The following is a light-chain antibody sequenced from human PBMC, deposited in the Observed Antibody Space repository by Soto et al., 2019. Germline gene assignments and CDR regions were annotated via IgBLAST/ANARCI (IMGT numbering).Light chain of an antibody. Sequence: DIVMTQSPLSLPVTPGEPASISCRSSQSLLLSNGYNYLDWYLQKPGQSPQLLIYLGSNRASGVPDRFSGSGSGTDFTLKISRVEAEDVGVYYCMQALQTPGFGQGTKVEIK. CDR2: LGS. J-gene: IGKJ1*01. V-gene: IGKV2-28*01. CDR1: QSLLLSNGYNY. CDR3: MQALQTPG.